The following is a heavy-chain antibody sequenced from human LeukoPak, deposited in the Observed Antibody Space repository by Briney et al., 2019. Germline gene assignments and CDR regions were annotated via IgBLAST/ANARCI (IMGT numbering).Heavy chain of an antibody. CDR3: ARGVVRGGWYHLFDY. CDR2: FDPEENKR. D-gene: IGHD6-19*01. Sequence: ASVKVSCKASGGTFSSYAISWVRQAPGQGLEWMGGFDPEENKRIYAQKFKGRVTMTEDTSTDTAYMELSSLRFEDTAVYYCARGVVRGGWYHLFDYWGQGTLVTVSS. J-gene: IGHJ4*02. V-gene: IGHV1-24*01. CDR1: GGTFSSYA.